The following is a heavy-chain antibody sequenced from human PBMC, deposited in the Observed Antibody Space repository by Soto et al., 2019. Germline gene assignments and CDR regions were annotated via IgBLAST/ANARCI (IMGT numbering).Heavy chain of an antibody. J-gene: IGHJ6*02. V-gene: IGHV4-59*12. CDR3: VRSNPNTKFGVNAPRGMDV. CDR1: GASISSDY. CDR2: IHYSGDT. Sequence: PSETLSLTCTVSGASISSDYWIWVRQPPGRGLEWIAYIHYSGDTNHNPSLKSRVTISIDTSKNQFSLRLSSVTAADTAVYYCVRSNPNTKFGVNAPRGMDVWGLGTTVTVSS. D-gene: IGHD3-3*01.